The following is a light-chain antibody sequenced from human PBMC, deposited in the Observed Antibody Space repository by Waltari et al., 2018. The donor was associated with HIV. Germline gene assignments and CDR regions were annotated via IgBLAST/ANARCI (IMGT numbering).Light chain of an antibody. CDR1: NNNGDHHG. J-gene: IGLJ3*02. CDR2: RNN. V-gene: IGLV10-54*04. Sequence: LTQPPSMSTVQGQTATAHSIGANNNGDHHGAARVQHPQGHPPKLLSHRNNSRPSGVSERFSASRAGDTTFLTISGLQSEDEADYFCLAWDTNLGGWVFGGGTHLTV. CDR3: LAWDTNLGGWV.